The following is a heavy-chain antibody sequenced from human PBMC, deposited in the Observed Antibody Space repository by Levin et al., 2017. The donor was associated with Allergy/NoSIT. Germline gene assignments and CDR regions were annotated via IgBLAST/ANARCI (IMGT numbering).Heavy chain of an antibody. V-gene: IGHV4-34*01. Sequence: PSETLSLTCAVYGGSFSGYYWSWIRQPPGKGLEWIGEINHSGSTNYNPSLKSRVTISVDTSKNQFSLKVNSVTAADTAVYYCARQAGGYWGQGTLVTVSS. CDR1: GGSFSGYY. J-gene: IGHJ4*02. CDR2: INHSGST. CDR3: ARQAGGY. D-gene: IGHD3-10*01.